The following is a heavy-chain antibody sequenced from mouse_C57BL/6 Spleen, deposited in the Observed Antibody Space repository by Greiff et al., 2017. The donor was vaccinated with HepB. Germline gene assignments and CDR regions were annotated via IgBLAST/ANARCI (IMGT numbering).Heavy chain of an antibody. D-gene: IGHD1-1*01. V-gene: IGHV1-82*01. Sequence: QVQLQQSGPELVKPGASVKISCKASGYAFSSSWMNWVKQRPGTGLEWIGRIYPGDGDTNYNGKFKGKATLTADKSSSTAYMQLSSLTSEDSAVYFCARIYYGSSYGGYFDVWGTGTTVTVSS. CDR2: IYPGDGDT. J-gene: IGHJ1*03. CDR3: ARIYYGSSYGGYFDV. CDR1: GYAFSSSW.